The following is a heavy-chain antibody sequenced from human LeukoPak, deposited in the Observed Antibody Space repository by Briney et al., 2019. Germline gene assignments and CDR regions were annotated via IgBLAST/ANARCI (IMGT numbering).Heavy chain of an antibody. CDR3: ARDLAGYSYGGYYYYGMDV. CDR1: GYTFTSYY. J-gene: IGHJ6*02. V-gene: IGHV1-46*01. D-gene: IGHD5-18*01. CDR2: INPSGGST. Sequence: VASVKVSCKAYGYTFTSYYMHLVRQAPGQGLEWMGIINPSGGSTSYAQKFQGRVTMTRDTSTSTVYMELSSLRSEDTAVYYCARDLAGYSYGGYYYYGMDVWGQGTTVTVSS.